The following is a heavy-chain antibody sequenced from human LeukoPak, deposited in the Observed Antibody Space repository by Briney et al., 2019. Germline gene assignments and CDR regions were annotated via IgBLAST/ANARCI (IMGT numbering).Heavy chain of an antibody. V-gene: IGHV3-48*01. D-gene: IGHD3-10*01. CDR1: GFTFSSYS. Sequence: GGSLRLSCAASGFTFSSYSMNWVRQAPGKGLEWVSYISSSSSTIYYADSVKGRFTISRDNAKNSLYLQMNSLRAEDTAVYYCAKSNGYGLVDIWGQGTMVTVSS. CDR2: ISSSSSTI. J-gene: IGHJ3*02. CDR3: AKSNGYGLVDI.